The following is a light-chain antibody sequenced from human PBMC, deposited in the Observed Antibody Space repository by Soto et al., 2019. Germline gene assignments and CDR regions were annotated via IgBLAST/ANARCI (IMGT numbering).Light chain of an antibody. CDR1: QSFTSNF. J-gene: IGKJ1*01. Sequence: EISLTQSPGSLSLSPGERATLSCRASQSFTSNFLAWYQQKPDQAPRLLIYGASSRATGIPDRFSGRGSGTDFNLTISRLEPEDVAVYYCQHYVCIPPPWTFGQGTKVEIK. V-gene: IGKV3-20*01. CDR2: GAS. CDR3: QHYVCIPPPWT.